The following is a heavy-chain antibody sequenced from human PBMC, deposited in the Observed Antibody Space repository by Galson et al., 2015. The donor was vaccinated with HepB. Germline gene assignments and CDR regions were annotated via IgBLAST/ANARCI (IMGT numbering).Heavy chain of an antibody. CDR1: GFTFNNYV. V-gene: IGHV3-23*01. Sequence: SLRLSCAASGFTFNNYVMNWVRQVPGKGLEWVSGISGSGGGTYYADSVKGRFTISRDNSKSTLYLQMNSLRAEDTAVYYCAKEGGNTYYDFWRGYPRGYFDYWGQGTLVPVSS. CDR3: AKEGGNTYYDFWRGYPRGYFDY. D-gene: IGHD3-3*01. J-gene: IGHJ4*02. CDR2: ISGSGGGT.